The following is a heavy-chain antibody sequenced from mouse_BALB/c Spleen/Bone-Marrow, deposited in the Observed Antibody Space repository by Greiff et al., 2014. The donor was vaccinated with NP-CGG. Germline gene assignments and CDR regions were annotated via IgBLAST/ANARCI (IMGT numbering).Heavy chain of an antibody. CDR2: IDPYYGNT. J-gene: IGHJ3*01. Sequence: EVQLQQSGPELEKPGASVKISCKASGYSFTGYNMKWVKQSNGKSLEWIGNIDPYYGNTTYNQKFKGKATLTVDKSSSTAYMQLKSLTSEDSVVYYCATKSYEGGFAYWGQGTLVTVSA. V-gene: IGHV1-39*01. CDR3: ATKSYEGGFAY. CDR1: GYSFTGYN. D-gene: IGHD2-3*01.